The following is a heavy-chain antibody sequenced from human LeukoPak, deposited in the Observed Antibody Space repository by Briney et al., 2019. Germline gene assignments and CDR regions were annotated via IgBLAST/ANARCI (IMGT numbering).Heavy chain of an antibody. J-gene: IGHJ6*03. Sequence: GGSLRLSCAASGSTFSSYGMYWVRQAPGKGLEWVAFIRYDGSNKYYADSVKGRFTVSRDNSKNTLYLQMKSLRAEDTAVYYCAKGGGYEAQYYYYYLDVWGKGTTVTISS. CDR1: GSTFSSYG. CDR3: AKGGGYEAQYYYYYLDV. CDR2: IRYDGSNK. V-gene: IGHV3-30*02. D-gene: IGHD5-12*01.